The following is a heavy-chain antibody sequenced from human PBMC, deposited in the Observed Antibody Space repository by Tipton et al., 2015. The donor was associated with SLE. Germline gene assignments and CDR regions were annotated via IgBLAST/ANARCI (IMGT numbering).Heavy chain of an antibody. CDR2: INHSGST. Sequence: TLSLTCTVSGGSISSYYWSWIRQPPGKGLEWIGEINHSGSTNYNPSLKSRVTISVDTSKNQFSLKLSSVTAADTAVYYCARFSLAAAGTWFDPWGQGTLVTVSS. CDR3: ARFSLAAAGTWFDP. CDR1: GGSISSYY. V-gene: IGHV4-34*01. D-gene: IGHD6-13*01. J-gene: IGHJ5*02.